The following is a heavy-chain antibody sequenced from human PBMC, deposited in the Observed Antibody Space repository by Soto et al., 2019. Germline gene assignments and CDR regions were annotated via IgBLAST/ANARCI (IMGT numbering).Heavy chain of an antibody. J-gene: IGHJ5*02. D-gene: IGHD3-3*01. CDR1: GFTFSSYA. Sequence: EVQVLESGGGLVHPGGSLRLSCEASGFTFSSYAMSWVRQAPGKGLDWVSGISERGDSTYYADSVKGRFTISRDNSKNTLYLQMNSLRAEDTAVYYCAPPLEVTMFGIVISSYTIAWGQGTLVTVSS. CDR3: APPLEVTMFGIVISSYTIA. V-gene: IGHV3-23*01. CDR2: ISERGDST.